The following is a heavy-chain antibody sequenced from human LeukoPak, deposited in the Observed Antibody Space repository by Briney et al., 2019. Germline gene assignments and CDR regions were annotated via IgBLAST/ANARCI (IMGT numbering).Heavy chain of an antibody. Sequence: SETLSLTCTVSGGSISYYYLSWIRQPPGKGLEWLGYIYYSGSTSYNPSLKSRLIISVDTSKNQFSLKLNSVTAADTAVYYCARGGSSYGYYFDYWGQGTLVTVSS. CDR3: ARGGSSYGYYFDY. V-gene: IGHV4-59*01. D-gene: IGHD5-18*01. CDR2: IYYSGST. J-gene: IGHJ4*02. CDR1: GGSISYYY.